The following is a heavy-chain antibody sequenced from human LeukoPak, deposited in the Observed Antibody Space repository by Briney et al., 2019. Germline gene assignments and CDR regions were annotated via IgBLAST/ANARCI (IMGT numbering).Heavy chain of an antibody. CDR3: ARGLEELDI. CDR2: IFYSGST. J-gene: IGHJ3*02. V-gene: IGHV4-59*01. Sequence: SETLSLTCSVPGGSFSSSYWNWIRQTPRKGLEWIGYIFYSGSTNYIPTLKSRVTISIHTSENQFSLKLSSVTAADTGVYYCARGLEELDIWGQGTMVTVSS. CDR1: GGSFSSSY.